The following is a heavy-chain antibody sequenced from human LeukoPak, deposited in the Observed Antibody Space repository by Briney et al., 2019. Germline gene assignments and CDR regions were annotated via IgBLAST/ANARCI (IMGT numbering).Heavy chain of an antibody. Sequence: SETLSLTCTVSGGSISSYYWSWIRQPPGKGLEWIGYIYYSGSTNYNPSLKSRVTISVDTSKNQFSLKLSSVTAADTAVYYCARDRVVVGAYRGSATPLDYYYGTDVWGQGTTVTVSS. D-gene: IGHD2-15*01. CDR2: IYYSGST. J-gene: IGHJ6*02. V-gene: IGHV4-59*01. CDR3: ARDRVVVGAYRGSATPLDYYYGTDV. CDR1: GGSISSYY.